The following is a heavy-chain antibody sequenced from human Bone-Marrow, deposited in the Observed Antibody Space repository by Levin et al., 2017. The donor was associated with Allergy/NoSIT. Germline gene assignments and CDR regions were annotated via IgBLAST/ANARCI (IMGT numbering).Heavy chain of an antibody. V-gene: IGHV4-39*01. J-gene: IGHJ6*03. Sequence: SETLSLTCTVSGGSISSTSYYWGWIRQPPGKGLEWIGSFYDRGSTYYNPSLKSRVTISVDTSKNQLSLKARSVSAADTAVSYCARQISDGTASAYYMDVWGKGTTVTVSS. CDR3: ARQISDGTASAYYMDV. CDR1: GGSISSTSYY. D-gene: IGHD6-13*01. CDR2: FYDRGST.